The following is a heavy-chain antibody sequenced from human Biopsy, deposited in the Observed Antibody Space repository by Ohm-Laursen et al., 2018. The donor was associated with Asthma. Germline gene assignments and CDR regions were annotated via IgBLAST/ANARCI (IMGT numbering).Heavy chain of an antibody. D-gene: IGHD6-25*01. Sequence: GSLRLSCAASGFTFRDYYMTWIRQAPGKGLEWVSSISSSGSTTYPAESVKGRFTISRDNAQKSLFLQMGSLRAEDTAIYYCARVFESSEWGPFYHFGLDVWGQGTTVAVSS. CDR1: GFTFRDYY. V-gene: IGHV3-11*01. CDR2: ISSSGSTT. J-gene: IGHJ6*02. CDR3: ARVFESSEWGPFYHFGLDV.